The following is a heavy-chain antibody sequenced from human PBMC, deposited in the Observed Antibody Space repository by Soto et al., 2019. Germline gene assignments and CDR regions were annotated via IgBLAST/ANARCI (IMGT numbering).Heavy chain of an antibody. J-gene: IGHJ4*02. CDR2: IYWVDDK. CDR1: GFSLSTSGVG. Sequence: QITLKESGPTLVKPTQTLTLTCTFSGFSLSTSGVGVGWIRQPPGKALEWLALIYWVDDKRYSPSLKSRLTITKDTSKNQVVLTMTNMDPVDTATYYCALGPDYDFWSGYLTYYFDYWGQGTLVTVSS. CDR3: ALGPDYDFWSGYLTYYFDY. V-gene: IGHV2-5*02. D-gene: IGHD3-3*01.